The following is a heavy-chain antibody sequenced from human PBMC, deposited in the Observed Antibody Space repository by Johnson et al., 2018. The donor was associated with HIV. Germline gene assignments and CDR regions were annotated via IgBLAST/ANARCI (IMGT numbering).Heavy chain of an antibody. CDR3: ASDDSSGYDAFDI. CDR1: GFTFSSYW. V-gene: IGHV3-7*04. D-gene: IGHD3-22*01. CDR2: IKQDGSEK. Sequence: VQLVESGGGLVQPGGSLRLSCAASGFTFSSYWMSWVRQAPGKGLAWVANIKQDGSEKYYVDSVKGRFTISRDNAKNSLYLQMNSLRAEDTAVYYCASDDSSGYDAFDIWGQGTMVTVSS. J-gene: IGHJ3*02.